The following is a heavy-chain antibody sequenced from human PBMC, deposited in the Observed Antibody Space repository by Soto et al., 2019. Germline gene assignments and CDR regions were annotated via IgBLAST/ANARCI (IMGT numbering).Heavy chain of an antibody. CDR3: ARERNSVTGTRNWFDP. V-gene: IGHV4-4*02. Sequence: QVQLQESGPGLVKPSGTLSLTCAVSGGSISSSNCWSWVRQPPGKGPEWIGEIYHSWSTNYNPSLKGRVTISVDQSKNQFSLKPSSVTAADTAVYYCARERNSVTGTRNWFDPWGQGTLVTVSS. D-gene: IGHD1-7*01. CDR1: GGSISSSNC. CDR2: IYHSWST. J-gene: IGHJ5*02.